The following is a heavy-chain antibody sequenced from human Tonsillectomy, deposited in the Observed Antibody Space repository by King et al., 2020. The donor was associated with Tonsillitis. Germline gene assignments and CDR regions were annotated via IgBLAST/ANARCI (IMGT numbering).Heavy chain of an antibody. CDR3: ARGDRYSGYDSLDY. Sequence: VQLVESGAEVKKPGASVKVSCKASGYTFTGHYMHWVRQAPGQGLEWMGWTHPNGGGTKYAQKFQGRDTMTRDTSISTAHMGLSRLRSDDTAVYYCARGDRYSGYDSLDYWGQGTLVTVSS. V-gene: IGHV1-2*02. J-gene: IGHJ4*02. D-gene: IGHD5-12*01. CDR1: GYTFTGHY. CDR2: THPNGGGT.